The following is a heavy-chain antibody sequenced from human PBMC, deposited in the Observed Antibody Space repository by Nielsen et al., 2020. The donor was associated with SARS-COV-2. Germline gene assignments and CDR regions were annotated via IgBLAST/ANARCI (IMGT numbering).Heavy chain of an antibody. CDR2: IYTDGST. D-gene: IGHD7-27*01. CDR3: ARDNWGRMDV. Sequence: GESLKISCVVSGFTISTYAMSWVRQAPGKGLDWVSVIYTDGSTSHADSVKGRFTISRDNSKNTLYLQMNSLRAEDTAVYYCARDNWGRMDVWGQGTTVTVSS. CDR1: GFTISTYA. J-gene: IGHJ6*02. V-gene: IGHV3-66*01.